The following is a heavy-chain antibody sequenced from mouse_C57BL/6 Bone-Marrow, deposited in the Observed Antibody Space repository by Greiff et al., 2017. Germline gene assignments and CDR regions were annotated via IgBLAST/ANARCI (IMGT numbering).Heavy chain of an antibody. D-gene: IGHD2-10*01. V-gene: IGHV5-15*01. Sequence: DVKLVESGGGLVQPGGSLKLSCAASGFTFSDYGMAWVRQAPRKGPAWVAFISNLAYSIYYADTVTGRFTISRENAKNTLYLEMSSLRSEDTAMYYCARKPPYYFFMDYWGQGTSVTVSS. CDR2: ISNLAYSI. J-gene: IGHJ4*01. CDR3: ARKPPYYFFMDY. CDR1: GFTFSDYG.